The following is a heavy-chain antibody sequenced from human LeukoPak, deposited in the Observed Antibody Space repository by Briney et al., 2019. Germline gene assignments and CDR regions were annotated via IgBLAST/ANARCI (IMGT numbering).Heavy chain of an antibody. CDR3: ARGGTDYDILTKYYFDY. CDR1: GGSFSGYY. Sequence: SETLSLTCAVYGGSFSGYYWSWIRQPPGKGLEWIGEINHSGSTNYNVSPKSRVTISEDTSKNQFSLKLSSVTAADTAVYYCARGGTDYDILTKYYFDYWGQGTLVTVSS. D-gene: IGHD3-9*01. V-gene: IGHV4-34*01. CDR2: INHSGST. J-gene: IGHJ4*02.